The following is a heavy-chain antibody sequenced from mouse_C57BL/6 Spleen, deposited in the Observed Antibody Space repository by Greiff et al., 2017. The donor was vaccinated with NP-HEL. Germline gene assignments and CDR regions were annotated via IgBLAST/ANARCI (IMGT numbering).Heavy chain of an antibody. J-gene: IGHJ4*01. CDR1: GYTFTDYY. V-gene: IGHV1-26*01. Sequence: EVQLQQSGPELVKPGASVKISCKASGYTFTDYYMNWVKQSHGKSLEWIGDINPNNGGTSYPQPFTGKSTLTVDKSSSTAYMELRSLTTEDSAVYYCASGGFGYYAMDYWGKGTSVTVAS. CDR3: ASGGFGYYAMDY. CDR2: INPNNGGT.